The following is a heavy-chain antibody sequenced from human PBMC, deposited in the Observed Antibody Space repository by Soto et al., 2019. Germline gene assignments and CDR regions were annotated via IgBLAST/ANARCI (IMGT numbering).Heavy chain of an antibody. CDR1: GYTFTGYY. CDR3: ARDMPRIAAAGTGRYYYGMDV. V-gene: IGHV1-2*04. J-gene: IGHJ6*02. Sequence: ASVKVSCKASGYTFTGYYMHWVRQAPGQGLEWMGWINPNSGGTNYAQKFQGWVTMTRDTSISTAYMELSRLRSDDTAVYYCARDMPRIAAAGTGRYYYGMDVWGQGTTVTVSS. CDR2: INPNSGGT. D-gene: IGHD6-13*01.